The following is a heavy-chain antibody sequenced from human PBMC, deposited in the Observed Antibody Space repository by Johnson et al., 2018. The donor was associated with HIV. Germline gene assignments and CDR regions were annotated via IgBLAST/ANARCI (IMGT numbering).Heavy chain of an antibody. V-gene: IGHV3-11*04. D-gene: IGHD1-1*01. CDR3: AREGNWNPTYGFDV. CDR1: GFTFSDSY. J-gene: IGHJ3*01. Sequence: QMQLVESGGGLVKPGGSLRLSCGASGFTFSDSYMSWIRQAPGKGLEWISYMSSSGSTIYHAESVKGRFTISRDNAKNTLYLQMHSLRLEDTAVYFCAREGNWNPTYGFDVWGQGTIATVSS. CDR2: MSSSGSTI.